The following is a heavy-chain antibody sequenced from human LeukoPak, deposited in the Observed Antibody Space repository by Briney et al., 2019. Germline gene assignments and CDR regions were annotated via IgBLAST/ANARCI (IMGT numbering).Heavy chain of an antibody. Sequence: QPGGSLRLSCAASGFTFSSYAMSWVRQAPGKGLEWVSGISGSGGSAYHADSVKGRFTISRDNSKNTLYLQMNSLRAEDTAVFYCAKGHGSYSPLDAFDVWGQWTMVTVSS. CDR1: GFTFSSYA. CDR3: AKGHGSYSPLDAFDV. D-gene: IGHD1-26*01. V-gene: IGHV3-23*01. J-gene: IGHJ3*01. CDR2: ISGSGGSA.